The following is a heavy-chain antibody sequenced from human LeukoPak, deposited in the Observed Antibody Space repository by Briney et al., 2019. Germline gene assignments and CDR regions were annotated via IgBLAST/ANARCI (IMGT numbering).Heavy chain of an antibody. J-gene: IGHJ4*02. CDR1: GGSFSSSY. D-gene: IGHD3-22*01. Sequence: PSETLSLTCTVSGGSFSSSYWSWIRQPPGKGLEWIGNIYYSGSTNYNPSPKSRVTISVDTSKKQFSLKLSSVSAADTAVYYCARAIRYYYDSSGSYYFDYWGQGTLVTVSS. CDR2: IYYSGST. CDR3: ARAIRYYYDSSGSYYFDY. V-gene: IGHV4-59*01.